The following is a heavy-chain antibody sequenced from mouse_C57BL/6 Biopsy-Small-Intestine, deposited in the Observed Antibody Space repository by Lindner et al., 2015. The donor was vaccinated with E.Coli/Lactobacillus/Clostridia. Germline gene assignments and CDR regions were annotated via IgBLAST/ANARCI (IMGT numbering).Heavy chain of an antibody. Sequence: VQLQESGAELVKPGASVKISCKTSGYAFSRNWMNWVKQRPGEGLEWIGQIYPGDGDINYNGKFKGKATLTADKSSSTAYMQLSSLTIEDSAIYYCARWGYYYAMDYWGQGTSVTVSS. J-gene: IGHJ4*01. CDR2: IYPGDGDI. CDR1: GYAFSRNW. V-gene: IGHV1-80*01. CDR3: ARWGYYYAMDY.